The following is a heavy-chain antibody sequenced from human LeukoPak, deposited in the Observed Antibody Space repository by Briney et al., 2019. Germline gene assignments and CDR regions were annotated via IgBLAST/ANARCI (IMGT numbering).Heavy chain of an antibody. J-gene: IGHJ4*02. Sequence: SETLSLTCAVSGGSINNDDYSWSRIRQPPGKGLEWIGYIYHTGSTYYNPSLKSRVTMSVDRSKNQFSLNLSSVTAADTAVYYCARALSSGYDFSYFDYWGQGTLVTVSS. CDR2: IYHTGST. D-gene: IGHD5-12*01. CDR3: ARALSSGYDFSYFDY. CDR1: GGSINNDDYS. V-gene: IGHV4-30-2*01.